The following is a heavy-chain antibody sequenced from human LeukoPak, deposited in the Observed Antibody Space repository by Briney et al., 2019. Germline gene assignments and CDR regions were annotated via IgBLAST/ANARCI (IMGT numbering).Heavy chain of an antibody. J-gene: IGHJ4*02. CDR1: GFTVSSNY. CDR3: AREVYSGSYPFDY. D-gene: IGHD1-26*01. Sequence: GGSLRLSCAASGFTVSSNYMSWVRQAPGKGLEWVSVIYSGGSTYYADSVKGRYTISRDNSKNTLYLQMNSLRAEDTAVYYCAREVYSGSYPFDYWGQGTLVTVSS. V-gene: IGHV3-66*01. CDR2: IYSGGST.